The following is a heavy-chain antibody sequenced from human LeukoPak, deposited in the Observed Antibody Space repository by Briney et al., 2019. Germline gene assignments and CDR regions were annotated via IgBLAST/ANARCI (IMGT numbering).Heavy chain of an antibody. CDR2: IIPIFGTA. CDR3: AKGVPRYSSGWGQINWFDP. Sequence: ASVTVSCKASGGTFSSYAISWVRQAPGQGLEWMGGIIPIFGTANYAQKFQGRVTITTDESTSTAYMEQSSLRSEDTAVYYCAKGVPRYSSGWGQINWFDPWGQGTLVTVSS. CDR1: GGTFSSYA. J-gene: IGHJ5*02. D-gene: IGHD6-19*01. V-gene: IGHV1-69*05.